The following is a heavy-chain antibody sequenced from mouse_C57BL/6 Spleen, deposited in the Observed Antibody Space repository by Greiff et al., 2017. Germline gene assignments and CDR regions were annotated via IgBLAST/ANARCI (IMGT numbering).Heavy chain of an antibody. V-gene: IGHV1-19*01. CDR3: ATRDYDGYFDV. Sequence: EVQLQQSGPVLVKPGASVKMSCKASGYTFTDYYMNWVKQSHGNSLEWIGVINPYNGGTSYNQKFKGKATLTVDKSSSTAYRELNSLTSEDSAVYYCATRDYDGYFDVWGTGTTVTVSS. CDR1: GYTFTDYY. J-gene: IGHJ1*03. D-gene: IGHD2-4*01. CDR2: INPYNGGT.